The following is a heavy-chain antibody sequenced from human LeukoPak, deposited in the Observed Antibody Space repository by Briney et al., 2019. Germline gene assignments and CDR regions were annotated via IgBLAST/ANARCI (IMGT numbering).Heavy chain of an antibody. D-gene: IGHD5-12*01. CDR1: GGTFSSYA. J-gene: IGHJ6*02. Sequence: GASVKVSCKASGGTFSSYAISWVRQAPGQGLEWMGGTIPIFGTANYAQKFQGRVTITADESTSTAYMELSSLRSEDTAVYYCARADVDIVAQNVWGQGTTVTVSS. CDR2: TIPIFGTA. CDR3: ARADVDIVAQNV. V-gene: IGHV1-69*13.